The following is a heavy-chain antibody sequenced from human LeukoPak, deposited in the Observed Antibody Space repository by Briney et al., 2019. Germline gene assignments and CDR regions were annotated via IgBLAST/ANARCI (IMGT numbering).Heavy chain of an antibody. V-gene: IGHV3-21*01. CDR2: ISSSSSYI. D-gene: IGHD3-9*01. Sequence: GGSLRLSCAASGFTFSSYSMNWVRQAPGKGLEWVSSISSSSSYIYYADSVKGRFTTSRDNAKNSLYLQMNSLRAEDTAVYYCARGETYYDILTGYYKKGGAFDIWGQGTMVTVSS. CDR3: ARGETYYDILTGYYKKGGAFDI. J-gene: IGHJ3*02. CDR1: GFTFSSYS.